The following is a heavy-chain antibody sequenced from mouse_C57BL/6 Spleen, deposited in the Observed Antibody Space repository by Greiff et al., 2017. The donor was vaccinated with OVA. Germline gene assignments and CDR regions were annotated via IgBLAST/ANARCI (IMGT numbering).Heavy chain of an antibody. J-gene: IGHJ1*03. D-gene: IGHD1-1*01. CDR3: ARDDYYGSSYDWYFDV. Sequence: EVNVVESGGGLVKPGGSLKLSCAASGFTFSSYAMSWVRLTPEKRLEWVATISDGGSYTYYPDNVKGRFTISRDNAKNNLYLQMSHLKSEDTAMYYCARDDYYGSSYDWYFDVWGTGTTVTVSS. CDR1: GFTFSSYA. V-gene: IGHV5-4*01. CDR2: ISDGGSYT.